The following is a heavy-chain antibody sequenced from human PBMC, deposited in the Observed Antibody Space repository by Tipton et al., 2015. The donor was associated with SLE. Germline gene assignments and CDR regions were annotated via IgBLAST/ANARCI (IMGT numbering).Heavy chain of an antibody. CDR1: GYSISSGYY. D-gene: IGHD3-16*02. J-gene: IGHJ3*02. V-gene: IGHV4-38-2*01. CDR2: IYHSGST. Sequence: TLSLTCAVSGYSISSGYYWGWIRQPPGKGLEWIGTIYHSGSTNYNPSLKSRVTMSVDTSKNQFSLKLSSVTAADTAVYYCARARNYDYVWGSYRPHDASDIWGQGTMVTVSS. CDR3: ARARNYDYVWGSYRPHDASDI.